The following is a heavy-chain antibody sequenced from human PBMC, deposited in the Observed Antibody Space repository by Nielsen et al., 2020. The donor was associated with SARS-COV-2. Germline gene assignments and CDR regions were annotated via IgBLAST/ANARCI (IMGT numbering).Heavy chain of an antibody. V-gene: IGHV1-2*06. D-gene: IGHD3/OR15-3a*01. CDR2: INPYSGGT. Sequence: ASVKVSCKASGYSFTGYYIHWVRQAPGQGLEWMGRINPYSGGTNYAQKFQGTVTMTRDASISTVYMELTSDDTAVYYCARARATIFGLVMSYGMEVWGQGTTVAVSS. J-gene: IGHJ6*02. CDR1: GYSFTGYY. CDR3: ARARATIFGLVMSYGMEV.